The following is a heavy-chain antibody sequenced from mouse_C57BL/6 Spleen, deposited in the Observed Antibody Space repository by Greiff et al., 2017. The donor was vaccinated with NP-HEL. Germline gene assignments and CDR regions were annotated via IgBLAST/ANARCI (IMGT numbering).Heavy chain of an antibody. J-gene: IGHJ4*01. CDR1: GFTFSDYG. Sequence: EVKLVESGGGLVKPGGSLKLSCAASGFTFSDYGMHWVRQAPEKGLEWVAYISSGSSTIYYADTVKGRFTISRDNAKNTLFLQMTSLRSEDTAMYYCARRELRSNAMDYWGQGTSVTVSS. CDR3: ARRELRSNAMDY. V-gene: IGHV5-17*01. D-gene: IGHD1-1*01. CDR2: ISSGSSTI.